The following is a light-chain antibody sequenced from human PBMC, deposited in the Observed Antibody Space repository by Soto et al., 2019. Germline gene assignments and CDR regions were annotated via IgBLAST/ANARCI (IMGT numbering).Light chain of an antibody. V-gene: IGKV1-27*01. CDR2: GAS. Sequence: DIQMTQSPSSLSASVGDRVTITCRASQDINNYLAWYQQKPGKVPKLLIYGASTLHSGVPSRFSGSGSGTDFTLTISRLQPGDVVTYYCQTYNSAPLTFGGGTQVDI. J-gene: IGKJ4*01. CDR3: QTYNSAPLT. CDR1: QDINNY.